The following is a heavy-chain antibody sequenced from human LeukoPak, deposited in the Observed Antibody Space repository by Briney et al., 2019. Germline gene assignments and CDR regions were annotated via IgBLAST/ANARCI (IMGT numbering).Heavy chain of an antibody. Sequence: PSETLSLTCTVSAYSISSGYYWGWIRQPPGKGLEWIGTIYRSGITYYNPSLKSRVTISVDTSKNQFSLKLSSVTAADTAVYYCARAGSAPREGASDIWGQGTMVTVSS. CDR2: IYRSGIT. CDR1: AYSISSGYY. D-gene: IGHD3-10*01. CDR3: ARAGSAPREGASDI. J-gene: IGHJ3*02. V-gene: IGHV4-38-2*02.